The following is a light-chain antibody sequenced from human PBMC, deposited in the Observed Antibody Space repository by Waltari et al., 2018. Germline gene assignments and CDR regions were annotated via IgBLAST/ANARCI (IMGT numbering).Light chain of an antibody. CDR3: QKYSSAPWT. J-gene: IGKJ1*01. V-gene: IGKV4-1*01. CDR2: WAS. CDR1: QSVLYSSNNKNY. Sequence: DIVMTQSPDSLAVSLGERATINCKSSQSVLYSSNNKNYLAWYQQKPGQPPKLLIYWASTRESGVTDRFSGSGSGTDFTLTISSLQAEDVAVYYCQKYSSAPWTFGQGTKVEIK.